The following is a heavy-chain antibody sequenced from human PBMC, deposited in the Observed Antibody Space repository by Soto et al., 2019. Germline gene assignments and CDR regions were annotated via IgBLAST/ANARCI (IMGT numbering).Heavy chain of an antibody. CDR2: INHSGST. CDR3: ARDQGYQLLEAEFGYYYYYGMDV. CDR1: GWSFSGYY. D-gene: IGHD2-2*01. V-gene: IGHV4-34*01. J-gene: IGHJ6*02. Sequence: SETLSLTGSVYGWSFSGYYWNWIRQPPGKGLEWIGEINHSGSTNYNPSLKSRVTISVDTSKNQFSLKLSSVTAADTAVYYCARDQGYQLLEAEFGYYYYYGMDVWGQGTTVTVSS.